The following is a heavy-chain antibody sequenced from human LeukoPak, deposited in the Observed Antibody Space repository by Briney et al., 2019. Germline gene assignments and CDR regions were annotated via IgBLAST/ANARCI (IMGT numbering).Heavy chain of an antibody. D-gene: IGHD1-26*01. CDR3: ARHWEGVESDAFDI. CDR1: GFTFEIYR. V-gene: IGHV3-7*04. Sequence: GGSLRLSCAASGFTFEIYRKSWVRQAPGKGLEWVANIRKDGSEKNYVDSVKGRFTISRDNAKNSLYLQMNSLRADDTALYYCARHWEGVESDAFDIWGQGTMVTVSS. J-gene: IGHJ3*02. CDR2: IRKDGSEK.